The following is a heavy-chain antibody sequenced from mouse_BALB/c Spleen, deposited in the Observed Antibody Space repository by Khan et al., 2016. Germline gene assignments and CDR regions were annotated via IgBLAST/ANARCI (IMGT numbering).Heavy chain of an antibody. CDR2: IYPGNVNT. Sequence: HLQQSGPELVKPGASVRISCKASGYTFTTYYIHWVKQRPGQGLEWIGWIYPGNVNTKYNEKFKGKATLTADKSSSTAYMQLSSLTSEDSAVYFCARNYYRYDEGLAYWGQGTLVTVSA. CDR1: GYTFTTYY. J-gene: IGHJ3*01. D-gene: IGHD2-14*01. V-gene: IGHV1S56*01. CDR3: ARNYYRYDEGLAY.